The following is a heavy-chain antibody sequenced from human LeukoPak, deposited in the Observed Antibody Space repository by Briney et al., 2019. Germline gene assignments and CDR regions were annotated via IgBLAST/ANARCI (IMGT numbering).Heavy chain of an antibody. CDR2: NYPSDSDT. CDR1: GYSFTSYW. D-gene: IGHD6-13*01. J-gene: IGHJ5*02. CDR3: ARHEDPISSWYES. Sequence: GESLKISCKGSGYSFTSYWIGWVRQMPGKGLEWMGINYPSDSDTKYSPSFQGQVTISVDKSISTAYLHWRSLKASDTAMYYCARHEDPISSWYESWGQGTLVTVSS. V-gene: IGHV5-51*01.